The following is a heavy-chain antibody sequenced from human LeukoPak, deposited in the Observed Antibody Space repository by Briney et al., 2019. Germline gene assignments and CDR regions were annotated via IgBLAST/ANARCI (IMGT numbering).Heavy chain of an antibody. CDR1: GFTFSSYS. J-gene: IGHJ4*02. CDR3: TTDLQVGSGRITIFGVVIRTQTDPFDY. D-gene: IGHD3-3*01. V-gene: IGHV3-21*03. Sequence: GGSLRLSCAASGFTFSSYSMNWVRQAPGKGLEWVSSISSSSSYIYYADSVKGRFTISRDNAKNTLYLQMSSLKTEDTAVYYCTTDLQVGSGRITIFGVVIRTQTDPFDYWGQGTLVTVSS. CDR2: ISSSSSYI.